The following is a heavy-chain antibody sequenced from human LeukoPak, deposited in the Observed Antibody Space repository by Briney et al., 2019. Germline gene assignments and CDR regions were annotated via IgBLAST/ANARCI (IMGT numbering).Heavy chain of an antibody. CDR3: ARQDDFWSGDGWFDP. J-gene: IGHJ5*02. D-gene: IGHD3-3*01. CDR1: GGSFSGYY. CDR2: INHSGST. V-gene: IGHV4-34*01. Sequence: PSETLSLTCAVYGGSFSGYYWSWIRQPPGKGLEWIGEINHSGSTNYNPSLQSRVTISVDTSKNQFSLKLSSVTAADPAVYYCARQDDFWSGDGWFDPWGQGTLVTVSS.